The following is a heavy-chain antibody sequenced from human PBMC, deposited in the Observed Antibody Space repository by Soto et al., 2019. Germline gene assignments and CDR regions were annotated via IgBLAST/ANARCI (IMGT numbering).Heavy chain of an antibody. CDR3: ARGRRALGGSPPFDY. J-gene: IGHJ4*02. D-gene: IGHD5-12*01. CDR2: ISAYNGNT. CDR1: GYTFTNYG. Sequence: ASVKVSCKASGYTFTNYGINWVRQAPGQGLEWMGWISAYNGNTNYAQKLQDRVTMTTDTSTSTAYMELRSLTFDDTAVYYCARGRRALGGSPPFDYWGQGTLVTV. V-gene: IGHV1-18*01.